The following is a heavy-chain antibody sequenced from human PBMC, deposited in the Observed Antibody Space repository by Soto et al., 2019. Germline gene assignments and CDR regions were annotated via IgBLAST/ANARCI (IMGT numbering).Heavy chain of an antibody. CDR1: GGSVNNANYF. V-gene: IGHV4-31*03. J-gene: IGHJ6*02. Sequence: QVRLEESGPGLVKPSETLSLICSVSGGSVNNANYFWNWIRHHPENGLEWIGYIYYSGSTRYNPSFKTRATLSIDTSKNQFSLRLNSVTVADTAVYFCARDADYGGSRGGMDVWGRGTTVIVSS. CDR2: IYYSGST. D-gene: IGHD4-17*01. CDR3: ARDADYGGSRGGMDV.